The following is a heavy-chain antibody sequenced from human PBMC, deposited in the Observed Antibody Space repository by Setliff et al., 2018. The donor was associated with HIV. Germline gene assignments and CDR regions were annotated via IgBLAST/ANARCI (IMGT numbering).Heavy chain of an antibody. J-gene: IGHJ1*01. CDR2: FDPEDGET. V-gene: IGHV1-24*01. Sequence: ASVKVSCKASGYTLTNYGISWVRQAPGQGLEWMGGFDPEDGETIYAQKFQGRVTMAEDTSTDTAYMELSSLRSEDTAVYYCATDPRPGVGELSDFQHWGQGTLVTVSS. CDR3: ATDPRPGVGELSDFQH. CDR1: GYTLTNYG. D-gene: IGHD3-10*01.